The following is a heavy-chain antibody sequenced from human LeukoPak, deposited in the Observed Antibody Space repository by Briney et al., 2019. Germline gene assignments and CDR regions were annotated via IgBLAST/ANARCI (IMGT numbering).Heavy chain of an antibody. V-gene: IGHV1-18*01. CDR3: ARDLLWFGGLSWAFDI. Sequence: ASVKVSCKASGYTFTSYGISWVRQAPGQGLEWMGWISAYNGNTNYAQKLQGRVTMTTDTSTSTAYMELRSLRSDDTAVYYCARDLLWFGGLSWAFDIWGQGTMVTVSS. J-gene: IGHJ3*02. CDR1: GYTFTSYG. CDR2: ISAYNGNT. D-gene: IGHD3-10*01.